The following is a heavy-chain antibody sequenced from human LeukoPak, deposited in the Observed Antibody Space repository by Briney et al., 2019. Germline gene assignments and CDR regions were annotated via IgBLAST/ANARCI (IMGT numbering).Heavy chain of an antibody. Sequence: PSETLSLTCSVSGGSISSGGYYWSWIRQHPGKGLEWIGSIYYSGSTYYNPSLKSRITMSIDTSKNQLSLKLTSVTAADTAVYYCALMIRGIIKTDNMDVWGQGTTVTVSS. J-gene: IGHJ6*02. V-gene: IGHV4-31*03. CDR3: ALMIRGIIKTDNMDV. D-gene: IGHD3-10*01. CDR1: GGSISSGGYY. CDR2: IYYSGST.